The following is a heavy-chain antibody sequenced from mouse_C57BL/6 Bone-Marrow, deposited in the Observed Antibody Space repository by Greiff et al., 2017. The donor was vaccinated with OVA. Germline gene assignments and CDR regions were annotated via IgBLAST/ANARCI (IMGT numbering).Heavy chain of an antibody. CDR3: TTTLDY. CDR2: IDPENGDT. J-gene: IGHJ2*01. V-gene: IGHV14-4*01. Sequence: EVMLVESGAELVRPGASVKLSCTASGFNIKDDYMHWVKQRPEQGLEWIGWIDPENGDTEYASKFQGKATITADTSSNTAYLQLSSLTSEDTAVYYCTTTLDYWGQGTTLTVSS. CDR1: GFNIKDDY.